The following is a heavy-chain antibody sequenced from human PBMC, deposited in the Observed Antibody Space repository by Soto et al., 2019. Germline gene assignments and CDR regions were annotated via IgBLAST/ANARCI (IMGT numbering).Heavy chain of an antibody. CDR2: SRDKPQGYST. V-gene: IGHV3-72*01. Sequence: EVRLVETGGDLIQPGGSLRLSCAASGFIVSGNYMSWVRQAPGKGLEWVGRSRDKPQGYSTAYAASVKGRFTTSRDESKNSAYLQMNSLKTEDTAVYYCVRATYFSDSSGYTRCLDYWGQGTLVTVSS. CDR1: GFIVSGNY. CDR3: VRATYFSDSSGYTRCLDY. D-gene: IGHD3-22*01. J-gene: IGHJ4*02.